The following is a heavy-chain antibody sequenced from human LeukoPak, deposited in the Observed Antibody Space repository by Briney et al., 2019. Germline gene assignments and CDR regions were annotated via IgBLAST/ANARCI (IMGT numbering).Heavy chain of an antibody. CDR3: ARDALVFFYYFDY. J-gene: IGHJ4*02. Sequence: GRSLRLSCAASGFTFSSYAMHWVRQAPGKGLEWVAVISYDGSNKYYADSVKGRFTISRDNSKNTLYLQMNSLRAEDTAVYYCARDALVFFYYFDYWGQGTQVTVSS. D-gene: IGHD2-15*01. V-gene: IGHV3-30*04. CDR1: GFTFSSYA. CDR2: ISYDGSNK.